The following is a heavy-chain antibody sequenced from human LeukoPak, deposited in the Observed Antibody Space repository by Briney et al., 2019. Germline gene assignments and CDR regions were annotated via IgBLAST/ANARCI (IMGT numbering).Heavy chain of an antibody. D-gene: IGHD4-17*01. J-gene: IGHJ4*02. CDR1: GFTFSSYS. CDR3: ARDLNGDYAFDY. V-gene: IGHV3-21*01. Sequence: GGSLRLSCAASGFTFSSYSMNWVRQAPGKGLEWVSSISSSSSYIYYADSVKGRFTISRDNAKNSLYLQMYSLRAEDTAVYYCARDLNGDYAFDYWGQGTLVTVSS. CDR2: ISSSSSYI.